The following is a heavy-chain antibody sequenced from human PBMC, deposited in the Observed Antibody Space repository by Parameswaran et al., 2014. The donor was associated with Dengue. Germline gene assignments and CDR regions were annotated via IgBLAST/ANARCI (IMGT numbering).Heavy chain of an antibody. CDR3: ARHRGGYSGSYYRAFDI. Sequence: SETLSLTCTVSGGSIGSSSHYWGWIRQPPGKGLEWIGTIYYDENSYYNPSLKSRVTISVDTSKNQFSLNLSSVTAADTAVYYCARHRGGYSGSYYRAFDIWGQGTMVTVSS. J-gene: IGHJ3*02. CDR1: GGSIGSSSHY. CDR2: IYYDENS. V-gene: IGHV4-39*01. D-gene: IGHD3-10*01.